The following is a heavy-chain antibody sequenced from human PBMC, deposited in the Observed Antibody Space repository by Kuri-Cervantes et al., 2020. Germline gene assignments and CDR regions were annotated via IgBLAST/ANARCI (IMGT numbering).Heavy chain of an antibody. V-gene: IGHV3-30*01. CDR3: ARGTYHTKVVPADY. Sequence: SCAASGFTFSNCAVHWVRHSPGKGIEWVAVISYDGGDNYYADSAKGRFTISRDNSKNTLYLQMNSLRAEDTAVYYCARGTYHTKVVPADYWGQGTLVTVSS. CDR2: ISYDGGDN. CDR1: GFTFSNCA. J-gene: IGHJ4*02. D-gene: IGHD2-15*01.